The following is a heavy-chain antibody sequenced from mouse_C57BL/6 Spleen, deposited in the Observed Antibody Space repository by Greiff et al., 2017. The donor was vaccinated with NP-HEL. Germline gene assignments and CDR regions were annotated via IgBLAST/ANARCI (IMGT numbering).Heavy chain of an antibody. D-gene: IGHD1-1*01. J-gene: IGHJ4*01. V-gene: IGHV1-63*01. CDR2: IYPGGGYT. CDR1: GYTFTNYW. Sequence: VQRVESGAELVRPGTSVKMSCKASGYTFTNYWIGWAKQRPGHGLEWIGDIYPGGGYTNYNEKFKGKATLTADKSSSTAYMQFSSLTSEDSAIYYCAREGTTVVATGAMDYWGQGTSVTVSS. CDR3: AREGTTVVATGAMDY.